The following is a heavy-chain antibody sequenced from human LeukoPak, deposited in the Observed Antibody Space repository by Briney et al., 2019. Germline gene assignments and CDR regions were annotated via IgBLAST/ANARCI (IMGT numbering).Heavy chain of an antibody. D-gene: IGHD3-3*01. CDR1: GYAFTGYY. CDR3: ARDYYDGAATNWFDP. J-gene: IGHJ5*02. CDR2: INPNSGGA. Sequence: ASVKVSCKASGYAFTGYYMHWVRQAPGQGLEWMGWINPNSGGANYAQKFQGRVTMTRDTSISTAYMELSRLRYDDMAVYYCARDYYDGAATNWFDPWGQGTLVTVSS. V-gene: IGHV1-2*02.